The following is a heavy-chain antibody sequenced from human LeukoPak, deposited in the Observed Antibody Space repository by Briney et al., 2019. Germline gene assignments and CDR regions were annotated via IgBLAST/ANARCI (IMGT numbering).Heavy chain of an antibody. V-gene: IGHV1-69*05. CDR2: IIPTFGTA. CDR3: ASYRGHYVWVRYRYTLDY. Sequence: SVKVSCEASRGTFSSYAISWVRQAPGQGLEWMGRIIPTFGTANYAQKCQGRVTITTDESTSTAYMELSSLRSDVKAVYYSASYRGHYVWVRYRYTLDYWGQGTLVTVSS. J-gene: IGHJ4*02. D-gene: IGHD3-16*02. CDR1: RGTFSSYA.